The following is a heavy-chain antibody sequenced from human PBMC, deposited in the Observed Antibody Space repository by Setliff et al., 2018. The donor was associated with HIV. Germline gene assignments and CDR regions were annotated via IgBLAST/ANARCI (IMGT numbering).Heavy chain of an antibody. CDR3: ARQGAGYYYDSSEYYTGNGFDM. CDR1: GGSISSDDYY. Sequence: SETLSLTCTVSGGSISSDDYYWNWIRQSPGKGLEWIGGFHHSGSTHYNPSLKSRVTISGQTSNNQFSLQLTPVTAADTAVYYCARQGAGYYYDSSEYYTGNGFDMWGQGTMVTVSS. CDR2: FHHSGST. J-gene: IGHJ3*02. V-gene: IGHV4-39*01. D-gene: IGHD3-22*01.